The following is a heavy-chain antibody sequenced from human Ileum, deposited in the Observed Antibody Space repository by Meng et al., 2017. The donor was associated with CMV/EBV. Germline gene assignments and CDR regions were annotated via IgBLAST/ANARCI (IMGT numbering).Heavy chain of an antibody. CDR2: ISPHNGAT. D-gene: IGHD3-3*01. CDR3: ARDGAPTRDFWSGYYVPSDF. CDR1: SFG. J-gene: IGHJ4*02. Sequence: SFGLSGVRQAPGQGLEWMGWISPHNGATAYSQNFQGRVTMTRDTSTNTAYLELRSLRSNDTAVYYCARDGAPTRDFWSGYYVPSDFWGQGTLVTVSS. V-gene: IGHV1-18*01.